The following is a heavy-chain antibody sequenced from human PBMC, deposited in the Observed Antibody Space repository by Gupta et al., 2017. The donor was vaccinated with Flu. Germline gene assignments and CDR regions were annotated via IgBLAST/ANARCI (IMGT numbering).Heavy chain of an antibody. CDR2: MNPNSGNT. J-gene: IGHJ6*02. Sequence: QVQLVQSGAEVKKPGASVKVSCKASGYTFTSYAITWVRQATGQGLEWLGWMNPNSGNTGYAQKFQGRVTMTRNTSISTAYMELSSLRSEDTAVYYCARGPEEYYDFWSGYQRRPIYGMDVWGQGTTVTVSS. D-gene: IGHD3-3*01. V-gene: IGHV1-8*01. CDR1: GYTFTSYA. CDR3: ARGPEEYYDFWSGYQRRPIYGMDV.